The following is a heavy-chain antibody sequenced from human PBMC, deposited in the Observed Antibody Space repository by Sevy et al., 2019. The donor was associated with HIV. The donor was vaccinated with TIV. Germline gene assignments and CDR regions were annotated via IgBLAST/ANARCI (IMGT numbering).Heavy chain of an antibody. D-gene: IGHD6-13*01. Sequence: GGSLRLSCAASGFTFSSYWMSWVRQAPGKGLEWVANIKQDGSEKYYVDSVKGRFTISRDNAKNSLYLQMNSLRAEDTAVYYCARVYRGIAAAGNEAAEYFQHWGQGTLVTVSS. CDR1: GFTFSSYW. V-gene: IGHV3-7*01. CDR2: IKQDGSEK. CDR3: ARVYRGIAAAGNEAAEYFQH. J-gene: IGHJ1*01.